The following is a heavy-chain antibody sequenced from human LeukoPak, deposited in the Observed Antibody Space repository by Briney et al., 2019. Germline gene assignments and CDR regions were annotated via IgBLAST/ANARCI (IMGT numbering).Heavy chain of an antibody. CDR3: ARDWAWGGFDS. Sequence: GRSLRLSCAASGFTFSSYAMHWVRQAPGKGLEWVAVISYDGSNKYYADSVKGRFTVSRDNAKNTLYLQMNSLRDDDTAVYYCARDWAWGGFDSWGQGVLVTVSS. J-gene: IGHJ4*02. CDR2: ISYDGSNK. V-gene: IGHV3-30-3*01. CDR1: GFTFSSYA. D-gene: IGHD3-16*01.